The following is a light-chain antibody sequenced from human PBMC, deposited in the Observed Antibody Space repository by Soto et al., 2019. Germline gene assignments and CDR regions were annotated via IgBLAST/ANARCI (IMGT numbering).Light chain of an antibody. CDR2: GAS. J-gene: IGKJ4*01. Sequence: EIVITQSPATPSVSTVYRATLSCRASQSVSSNLAWYQQKPGQAPRLLIYGASTRATGIPARFSGSGSGTEFTLTISSLQSEDFAVYYCQQYNNWPLTFGGGTKVDI. CDR3: QQYNNWPLT. CDR1: QSVSSN. V-gene: IGKV3-15*01.